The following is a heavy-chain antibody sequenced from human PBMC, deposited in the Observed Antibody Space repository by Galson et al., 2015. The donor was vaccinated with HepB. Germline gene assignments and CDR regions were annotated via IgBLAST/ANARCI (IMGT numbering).Heavy chain of an antibody. CDR3: ARYLEYYDILGYYYYYGMDV. D-gene: IGHD3-9*01. CDR2: INSDGSST. V-gene: IGHV3-74*01. Sequence: SLRLSCAASGFTFSSYWMHWVRQAPGKGLVWVSRINSDGSSTSYADSVKGRFTISRDNAKNTLYLQMNSLRAEDTAVYYCARYLEYYDILGYYYYYGMDVWGPGTTVTVSS. CDR1: GFTFSSYW. J-gene: IGHJ6*02.